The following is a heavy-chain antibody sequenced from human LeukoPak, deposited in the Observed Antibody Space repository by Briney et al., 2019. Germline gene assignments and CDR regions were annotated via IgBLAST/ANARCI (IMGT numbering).Heavy chain of an antibody. D-gene: IGHD5-12*01. CDR1: GGSISSNSYY. J-gene: IGHJ3*02. V-gene: IGHV4-39*01. Sequence: SEALSLTCTVSGGSISSNSYYWDWLRHSPGKGLECLGNIYSGGSTYHPPSLKSRVTISVDASKNQFSLKLSSMTAADTAIYFCARHSRSGSGGYENAFDIWGQGTMVTVSS. CDR3: ARHSRSGSGGYENAFDI. CDR2: IYSGGST.